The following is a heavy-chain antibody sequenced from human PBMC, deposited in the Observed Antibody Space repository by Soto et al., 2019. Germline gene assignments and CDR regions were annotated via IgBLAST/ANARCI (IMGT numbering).Heavy chain of an antibody. CDR3: ARGGRYSGYDVYYYYYYMDV. J-gene: IGHJ6*03. Sequence: PGGSLRLSCAASGFTFSSYAMSWVRQAPGKGLEWVSAISGSGGSTYYADSVKGRFTISKDNPKNTLYLQMNSLRAEDTAVYYCARGGRYSGYDVYYYYYYMDVWGKGTTVTVSS. CDR1: GFTFSSYA. D-gene: IGHD5-12*01. V-gene: IGHV3-23*01. CDR2: ISGSGGST.